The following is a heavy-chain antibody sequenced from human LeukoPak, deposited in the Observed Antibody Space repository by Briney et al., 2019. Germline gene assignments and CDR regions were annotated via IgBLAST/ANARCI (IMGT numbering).Heavy chain of an antibody. CDR2: ISSSSSYI. J-gene: IGHJ3*02. Sequence: RGSLRDSCAASGFSFSSYSVNWVRQAPGKGLEWVSSISSSSSYIYYVDSVKGRFTISRDNAKNSLYLQMNSLRAEDTAVYYCARPDEQQLVRYAFDIWGQGTMVTVSS. D-gene: IGHD6-13*01. V-gene: IGHV3-21*01. CDR1: GFSFSSYS. CDR3: ARPDEQQLVRYAFDI.